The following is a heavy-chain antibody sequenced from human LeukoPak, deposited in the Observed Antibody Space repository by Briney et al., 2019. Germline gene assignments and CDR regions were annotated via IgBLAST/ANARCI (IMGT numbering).Heavy chain of an antibody. V-gene: IGHV3-30*07. CDR2: ISNDGRNK. D-gene: IGHD2-2*01. Sequence: GGSLRLSCAASGFTFSTYEMHWVRQAPGKGLEWVAVISNDGRNKDYADSVKGRFTISRDNSKNTLYLQMNSLRAEDTAVYYCAKEGYCSSTSCYRDPIDYWGQGTLVTVSS. CDR3: AKEGYCSSTSCYRDPIDY. CDR1: GFTFSTYE. J-gene: IGHJ4*02.